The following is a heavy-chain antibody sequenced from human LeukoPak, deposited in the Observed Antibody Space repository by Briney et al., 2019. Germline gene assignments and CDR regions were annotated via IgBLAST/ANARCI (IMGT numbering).Heavy chain of an antibody. CDR1: GFTFDDYG. CDR3: ARARYDILTGDLDY. Sequence: GSLRLSCAASGFTFDDYGMSWVRQAPGKGLEWVSGINWNGGSTGYADSVKGRFTISRDNAKNSLYLQMNSLRAEDTALYYCARARYDILTGDLDYWGQGTLVTVSS. CDR2: INWNGGST. D-gene: IGHD3-9*01. J-gene: IGHJ4*02. V-gene: IGHV3-20*04.